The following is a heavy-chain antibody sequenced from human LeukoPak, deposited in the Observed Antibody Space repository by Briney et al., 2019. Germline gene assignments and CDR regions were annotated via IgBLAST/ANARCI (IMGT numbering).Heavy chain of an antibody. D-gene: IGHD6-13*01. CDR3: ARRIAAAGSIGTRYFDY. Sequence: GESLKISCKASGYSFTNYWSGGVRQMPGKGLEWTGTIYAGDTDTKYSPSFQGQVTISADKSISTAYLQWSSLTASDTAIYYCARRIAAAGSIGTRYFDYWGQGTLVTVSS. CDR2: IYAGDTDT. J-gene: IGHJ4*02. V-gene: IGHV5-51*01. CDR1: GYSFTNYW.